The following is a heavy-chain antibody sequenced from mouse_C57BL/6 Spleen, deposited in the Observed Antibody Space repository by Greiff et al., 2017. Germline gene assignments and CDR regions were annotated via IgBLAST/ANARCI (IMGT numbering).Heavy chain of an antibody. CDR3: ARMGYGSLLYFDV. D-gene: IGHD1-1*01. CDR1: GYTFTSYW. J-gene: IGHJ1*03. V-gene: IGHV1-69*01. CDR2: IDPSDSYT. Sequence: VQLQQPGAELVMPGASVKLSCKASGYTFTSYWMHWVKQRPGQGLEWIGEIDPSDSYTNYNQKFKGKSTLTVDTSSSTAYLQLSSLTSEVSSVYYCARMGYGSLLYFDVWGTGTTVTVSS.